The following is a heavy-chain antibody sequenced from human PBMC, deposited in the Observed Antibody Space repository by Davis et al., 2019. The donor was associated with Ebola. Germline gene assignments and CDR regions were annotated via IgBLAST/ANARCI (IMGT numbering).Heavy chain of an antibody. CDR2: ISGSGGST. D-gene: IGHD2-2*01. V-gene: IGHV3-23*01. CDR3: ANLGQLLLDYYYGMDV. Sequence: GESLKISCAASGFTFSSYAMSWVRQAPGKGLEWVSAISGSGGSTYYADSVKGRFTISRDNSKNTLYLQMNSLRAEDTAVYYCANLGQLLLDYYYGMDVWGQGTTVTVSS. CDR1: GFTFSSYA. J-gene: IGHJ6*02.